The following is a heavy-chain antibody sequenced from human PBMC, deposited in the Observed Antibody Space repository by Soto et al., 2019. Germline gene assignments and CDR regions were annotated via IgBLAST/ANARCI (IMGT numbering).Heavy chain of an antibody. J-gene: IGHJ4*02. D-gene: IGHD3-9*01. CDR3: ARDKGGYYDILTGYLNYFDY. Sequence: EVQLVESGGGLVKPGGSLRLSCAASGFTFSSYSMNWVHQAPGKGLEWVSSISSSSSYIYYADSVKGRFTISRDNAKNSLYLQMNSLRAEDTAVYYCARDKGGYYDILTGYLNYFDYWGQGTLVTVSS. V-gene: IGHV3-21*01. CDR2: ISSSSSYI. CDR1: GFTFSSYS.